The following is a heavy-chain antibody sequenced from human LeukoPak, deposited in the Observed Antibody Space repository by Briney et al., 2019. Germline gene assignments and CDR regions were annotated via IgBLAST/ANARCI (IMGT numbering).Heavy chain of an antibody. D-gene: IGHD2-15*01. CDR1: GFTFSRYE. CDR2: ISSSGGTI. J-gene: IGHJ4*02. CDR3: ARSDYGGYCSGGSSLLHY. V-gene: IGHV3-48*03. Sequence: GGSLRLSCAASGFTFSRYEMNWVRQAPGKGLEWLSYISSSGGTIYYADSVKGRLTISRDNAKNSLYLQMNSLRAEDTAVYYCARSDYGGYCSGGSSLLHYWGQGTLVTVSS.